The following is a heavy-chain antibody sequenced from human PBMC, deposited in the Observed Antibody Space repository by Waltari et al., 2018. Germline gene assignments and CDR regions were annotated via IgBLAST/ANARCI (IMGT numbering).Heavy chain of an antibody. V-gene: IGHV4-39*01. CDR3: TRNPGY. J-gene: IGHJ4*02. D-gene: IGHD2-15*01. CDR1: GGSISSSSYY. Sequence: QLQLQESGPGLVKPSETLSLTCTVSGGSISSSSYYWGWIRQPPGKGLVWVSRIKSDGTNIKYADSVRGRFTISRDSAKNTFYLQMNSLRVEDTAVYYCTRNPGYWGQGTLVTVAS. CDR2: IKSDGTN.